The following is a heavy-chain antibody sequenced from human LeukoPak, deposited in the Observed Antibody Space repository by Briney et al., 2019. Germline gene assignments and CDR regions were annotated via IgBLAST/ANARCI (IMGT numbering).Heavy chain of an antibody. CDR1: GFTFSSYG. CDR2: INQDGSEN. Sequence: GGSLRLSCAASGFTFSSYGMHWARQAPGQGLEWVANINQDGSENYYVDSVKGRFTISRDNAKNSLYLQMNSLRAEDTAVYYCAELSITMIGGVWGKGTTVTISS. D-gene: IGHD3-10*02. CDR3: AELSITMIGGV. J-gene: IGHJ6*04. V-gene: IGHV3-7*01.